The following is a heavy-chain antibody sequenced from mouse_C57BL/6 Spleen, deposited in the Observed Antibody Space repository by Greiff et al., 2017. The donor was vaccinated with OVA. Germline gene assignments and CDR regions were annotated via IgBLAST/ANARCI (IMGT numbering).Heavy chain of an antibody. CDR2: IYPGDGDT. J-gene: IGHJ2*01. V-gene: IGHV1-82*01. D-gene: IGHD2-1*01. CDR3: ARIYYGNSYFDY. CDR1: GYAFSSSW. Sequence: QVQLQQSGPELVKPGASVKISCKASGYAFSSSWMNWVKQRPGKGLEWIGRIYPGDGDTNYNGKFKGKATLTADKSSSTAYMQLSSLTSEDSAVYFCARIYYGNSYFDYWGQGTTLTVSS.